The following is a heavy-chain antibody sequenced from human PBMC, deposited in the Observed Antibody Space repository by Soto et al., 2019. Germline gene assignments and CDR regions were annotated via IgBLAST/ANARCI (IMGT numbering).Heavy chain of an antibody. CDR3: RRGDSGGFDL. Sequence: EEQLVESGGGLVQPGGSLRLSCAASGFNFSYYWMHWVRQVPGKGLVWVSHIPNDGSRTTYADSVKGRLTIARDSAKNALSLQLNRRTAEDTAGYLWRRGDSGGFDLWGQG. CDR1: GFNFSYYW. D-gene: IGHD2-15*01. V-gene: IGHV3-74*01. J-gene: IGHJ3*01. CDR2: IPNDGSRT.